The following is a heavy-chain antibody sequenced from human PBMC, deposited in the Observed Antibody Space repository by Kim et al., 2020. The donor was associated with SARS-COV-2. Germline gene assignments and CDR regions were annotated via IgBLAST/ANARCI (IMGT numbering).Heavy chain of an antibody. J-gene: IGHJ4*02. V-gene: IGHV4-4*02. Sequence: SETLSLTCAVSGGSISSSNWWSWVRQPPGKGLEWIGEIYHSGSTNYNPFLKSRVTISVDKSKNQFSLKLSSVTAADTAVYYCASRPMVRGVRIFDYWGQGTLVTVSS. CDR1: GGSISSSNW. D-gene: IGHD3-10*01. CDR2: IYHSGST. CDR3: ASRPMVRGVRIFDY.